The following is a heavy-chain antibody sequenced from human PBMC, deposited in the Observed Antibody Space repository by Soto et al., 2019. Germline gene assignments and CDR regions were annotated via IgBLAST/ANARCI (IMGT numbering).Heavy chain of an antibody. V-gene: IGHV1-69*06. CDR1: EDTFRNYA. D-gene: IGHD3-22*01. CDR2: IIPIFGTA. J-gene: IGHJ2*01. Sequence: QVELVQSGAEVKKPGSPVKVSCQASEDTFRNYAISWVRQAPGQGLEWMGGIIPIFGTANYAQKFQGRVTITADTSANTVYMELGSLRSEDTAVYYCASTNYDSSAYYYWCLGLWGRGTLVTVSS. CDR3: ASTNYDSSAYYYWCLGL.